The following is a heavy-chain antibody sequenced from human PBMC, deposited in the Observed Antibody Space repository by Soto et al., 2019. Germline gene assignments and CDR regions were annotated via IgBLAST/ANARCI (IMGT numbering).Heavy chain of an antibody. CDR1: GGTFSNFT. V-gene: IGHV1-69*13. J-gene: IGHJ6*02. CDR2: IIPIFGTT. CDR3: ARDYDFWSGYYERYSYYGLDV. Sequence: SSVKVSCKASGGTFSNFTISWVRQAPGQGLEWMGGIIPIFGTTNYAQKFRGRITITADESTSTAYMELSSLISEDTAVYYCARDYDFWSGYYERYSYYGLDVWAPVSTVT. D-gene: IGHD3-3*01.